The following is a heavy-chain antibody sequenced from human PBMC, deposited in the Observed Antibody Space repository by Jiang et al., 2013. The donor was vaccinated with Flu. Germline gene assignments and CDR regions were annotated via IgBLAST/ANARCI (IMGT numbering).Heavy chain of an antibody. CDR2: VYYSGSS. CDR1: GGSIISSNNYY. J-gene: IGHJ3*02. CDR3: ARDARRSDDFDI. Sequence: GSGLVKPSETLSLTCTVSGGSIISSNNYYWGWIRQPPGKGLEWIGSVYYSGSSYYNPSLKSRVTTSVDTSKNQFSLQLSSVTAADTAVYYCARDARRSDDFDIWGQGT. D-gene: IGHD2-15*01. V-gene: IGHV4-39*01.